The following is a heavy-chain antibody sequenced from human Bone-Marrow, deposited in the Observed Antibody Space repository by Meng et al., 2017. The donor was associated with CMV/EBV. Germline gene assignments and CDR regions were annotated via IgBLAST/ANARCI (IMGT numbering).Heavy chain of an antibody. CDR1: GFTVSSNY. V-gene: IGHV3-66*02. D-gene: IGHD4-23*01. CDR2: IYSGGST. Sequence: GESLKISCAASGFTVSSNYMSWVRQAPGKGLEWVSVIYSGGSTYYADSVKGRFTISRDNSKNTLYLQMNSLRAEDTAVYYCARGGNLDYYYGMDVWGQGTTVTVSS. J-gene: IGHJ6*02. CDR3: ARGGNLDYYYGMDV.